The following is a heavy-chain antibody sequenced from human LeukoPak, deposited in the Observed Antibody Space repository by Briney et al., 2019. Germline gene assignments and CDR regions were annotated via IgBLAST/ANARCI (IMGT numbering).Heavy chain of an antibody. CDR2: ISGSGANT. D-gene: IGHD3-3*01. CDR3: AKDSMLDFWSASSTYYYYMDV. J-gene: IGHJ6*03. V-gene: IGHV3-23*01. CDR1: GFGFNIYA. Sequence: PGGSLTLSCAASGFGFNIYAMSWVRQAPGKGLEGVSAISGSGANTYSADSVRGRFTISRDNSKNTLYLQMNSLRAEDTAVYFCAKDSMLDFWSASSTYYYYMDVWGKGTTVTVSS.